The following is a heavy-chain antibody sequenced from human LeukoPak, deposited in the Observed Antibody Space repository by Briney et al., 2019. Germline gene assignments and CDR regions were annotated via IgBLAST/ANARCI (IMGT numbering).Heavy chain of an antibody. CDR2: IYYSGST. CDR1: GGSISTYY. D-gene: IGHD5-18*01. CDR3: ARVNDSYGFDY. V-gene: IGHV4-59*01. Sequence: SETLSLTCTVSGGSISTYYWSWIRQPPGKGLEWIGYIYYSGSTNYNPSLKSRVTISVDTSKNQFSLKLSSVTAADTAVYYCARVNDSYGFDYWGQGTLVTVSS. J-gene: IGHJ4*02.